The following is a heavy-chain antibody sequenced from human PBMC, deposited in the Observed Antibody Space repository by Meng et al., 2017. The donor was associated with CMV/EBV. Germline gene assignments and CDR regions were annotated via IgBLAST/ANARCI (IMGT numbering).Heavy chain of an antibody. V-gene: IGHV3-15*01. J-gene: IGHJ4*02. CDR2: IKSKTDGGTT. CDR1: GFTFNNAW. Sequence: GESLKISCAASGFTFNNAWMSWVRQAPGKGLEWVGRIKSKTDGGTTDYAAPVKGRFTISRDDSKNTLYLQMNSLKTEDTAVYYCTTPPEATVDYWGQGTLVTVSS. CDR3: TTPPEATVDY.